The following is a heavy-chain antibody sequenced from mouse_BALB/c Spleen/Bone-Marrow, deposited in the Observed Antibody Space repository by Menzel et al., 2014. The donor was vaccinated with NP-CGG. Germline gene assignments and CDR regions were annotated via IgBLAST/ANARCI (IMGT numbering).Heavy chain of an antibody. D-gene: IGHD2-1*01. CDR1: GFNIKDTY. CDR3: ARNGNYGAWFAY. Sequence: VQLQQPRAELVKPGASVKLSCTASGFNIKDTYMHWVKQRPEQGLEWIGRIDPANGNTKYDPKFQGKATITADTSSNTAYLQLSSLTSEDTAVYYCARNGNYGAWFAYWGQGTLVTVSA. J-gene: IGHJ3*01. CDR2: IDPANGNT. V-gene: IGHV14-3*02.